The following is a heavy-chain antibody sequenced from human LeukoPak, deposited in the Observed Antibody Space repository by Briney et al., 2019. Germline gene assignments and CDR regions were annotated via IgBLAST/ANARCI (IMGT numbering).Heavy chain of an antibody. J-gene: IGHJ2*01. CDR2: VHAGDSDA. CDR1: GFTFTNYC. V-gene: IGHV5-51*01. Sequence: GESLKIYCQASGFTFTNYCIAWVRQMPGKGLEWMGTVHAGDSDARYSPSFQDQVTMSADKSISTAYLQWNSLRDSDSAMYYLDVWGRGTLVAVSS. CDR3: DV.